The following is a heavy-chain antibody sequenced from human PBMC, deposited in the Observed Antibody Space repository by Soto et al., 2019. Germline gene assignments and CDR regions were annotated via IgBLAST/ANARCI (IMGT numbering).Heavy chain of an antibody. J-gene: IGHJ4*02. Sequence: PGGSLRLSCAASGFTFSSDAMSWVRQAPGKGLEWVSAISGSGGSTYYADSVKGRFTISRDNSKNTLYLQMNSLRAEDTAVYYCAKAKRLILTGYYDYWGQGTLVTVSS. CDR1: GFTFSSDA. V-gene: IGHV3-23*01. D-gene: IGHD3-9*01. CDR3: AKAKRLILTGYYDY. CDR2: ISGSGGST.